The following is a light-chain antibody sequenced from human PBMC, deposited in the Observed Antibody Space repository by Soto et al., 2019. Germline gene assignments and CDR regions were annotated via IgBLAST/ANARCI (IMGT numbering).Light chain of an antibody. J-gene: IGKJ4*01. CDR2: GAS. Sequence: EVVLTQSPGTLSLSPGQRATLSCVASQSVFSTYLAWYQQKPGQAPRLLIYGASRRATGVPDRFSGSGSGTDFTLTISRLEPEDFAVYSCQQYGSSPLTFGGGTKVDIK. CDR1: QSVFSTY. V-gene: IGKV3-20*01. CDR3: QQYGSSPLT.